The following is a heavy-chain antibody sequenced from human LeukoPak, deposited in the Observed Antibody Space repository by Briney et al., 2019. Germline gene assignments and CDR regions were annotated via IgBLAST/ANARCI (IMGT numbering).Heavy chain of an antibody. CDR2: IIPILGIA. J-gene: IGHJ4*02. CDR3: ARAVYSSSSSYFDY. CDR1: GGTFISYT. V-gene: IGHV1-69*10. Sequence: SVKVSCKASGGTFISYTISWVRQAPGQGLEWMGGIIPILGIANYAQKFQGRVTITADKSTSTAYMELSSLRSEDTAVYYCARAVYSSSSSYFDYWGQGTLVTVSS. D-gene: IGHD6-6*01.